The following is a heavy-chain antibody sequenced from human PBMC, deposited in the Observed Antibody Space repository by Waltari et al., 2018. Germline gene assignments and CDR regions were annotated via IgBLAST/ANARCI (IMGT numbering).Heavy chain of an antibody. CDR1: GFTFDDYA. V-gene: IGHV3-9*03. D-gene: IGHD6-13*01. CDR2: ISWNSGSI. Sequence: EVQLVESGGGLVQPGRSLRLSCAASGFTFDDYAMHWVRQAPGKGLEWVSGISWNSGSIGYADSLKGRFTISRDNAKNSLYLQMNSLRAEDMALYYCAKGLSGRIAAAGLDYWGQGTLVTVSS. J-gene: IGHJ4*02. CDR3: AKGLSGRIAAAGLDY.